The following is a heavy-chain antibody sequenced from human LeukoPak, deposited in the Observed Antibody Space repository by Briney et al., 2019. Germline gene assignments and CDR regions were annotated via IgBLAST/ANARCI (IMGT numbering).Heavy chain of an antibody. V-gene: IGHV1-18*01. J-gene: IGHJ3*02. CDR3: ARDQSVRLLQTSSTYFKHVFAI. CDR2: ISAYNGNT. Sequence: ASVNVSCKTSGYTFTNYGISWVRQAPGLGLEWMGWISAYNGNTNYAQKVQGRVTMTTDTSTSTAYMELRSLRFDDTAVYYCARDQSVRLLQTSSTYFKHVFAIWGQGSMVTVSS. CDR1: GYTFTNYG. D-gene: IGHD6-13*01.